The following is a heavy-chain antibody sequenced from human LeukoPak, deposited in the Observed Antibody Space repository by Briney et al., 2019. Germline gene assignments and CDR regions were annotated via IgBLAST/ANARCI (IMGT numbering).Heavy chain of an antibody. V-gene: IGHV3-49*04. CDR3: TRDQTPYY. CDR2: IRSKIYGGTP. Sequence: GGSLRLSCTASGFTFCDYAMTWVRQAPGKGLEWVGFIRSKIYGGTPEYAASVKGRFTISRDESKGIAYLQMNSLKTEDTAVYYCTRDQTPYYWGQGTLVTVSS. CDR1: GFTFCDYA. J-gene: IGHJ4*02.